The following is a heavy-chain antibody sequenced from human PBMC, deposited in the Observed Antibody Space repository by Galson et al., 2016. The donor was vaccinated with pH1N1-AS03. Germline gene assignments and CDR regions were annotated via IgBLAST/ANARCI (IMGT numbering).Heavy chain of an antibody. CDR3: AKALEIGYYYYYGLDA. Sequence: SLRLSCAASDFTVINDFMIWVRQAPGKGLEWVSMIHGGDRTFYADSVKGRFTISRDNSKNTLYLQMNSLRADDTALYYCAKALEIGYYYYYGLDAWGQGTTVTVS. CDR2: IHGGDRT. CDR1: DFTVINDF. D-gene: IGHD1-1*01. J-gene: IGHJ6*02. V-gene: IGHV3-53*01.